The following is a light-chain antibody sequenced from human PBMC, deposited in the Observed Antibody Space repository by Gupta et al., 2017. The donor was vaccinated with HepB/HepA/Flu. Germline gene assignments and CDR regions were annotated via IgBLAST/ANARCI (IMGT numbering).Light chain of an antibody. V-gene: IGKV3-11*01. CDR3: KQRYNWPRVT. J-gene: IGKJ3*01. Sequence: EIVLTQSPATLSLSPGEGATLSCRASQSISRYLAWYQQKPGQAPRLLINDASNRAPGIPARFSGSGYGKDFTLTISSREPEDFAFYYCKQRYNWPRVTFGHGTRVDI. CDR1: QSISRY. CDR2: DAS.